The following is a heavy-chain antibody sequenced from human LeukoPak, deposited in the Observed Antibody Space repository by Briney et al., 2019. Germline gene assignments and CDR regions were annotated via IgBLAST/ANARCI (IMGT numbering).Heavy chain of an antibody. CDR2: IKQDGSEK. D-gene: IGHD5-18*01. CDR3: ARDWIQLWLGDYFDY. CDR1: GFTFSSYW. V-gene: IGHV3-7*01. Sequence: PGGSLRLSCAASGFTFSSYWMSWVRQAPGKGLEWVANIKQDGSEKYYVDSVKSRFTISRDNAKNSLYLQMNSLRAEDTAVYYCARDWIQLWLGDYFDYWGQGTLVTVSS. J-gene: IGHJ4*02.